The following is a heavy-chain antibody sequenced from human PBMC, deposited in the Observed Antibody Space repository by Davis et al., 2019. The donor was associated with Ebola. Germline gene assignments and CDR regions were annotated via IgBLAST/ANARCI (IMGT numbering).Heavy chain of an antibody. J-gene: IGHJ4*02. Sequence: GESLKISCAASGFTFSNYGMHWVRQAPGKGLEWVAVIWYDGSNKYYADSVKGRFTISRDNSKNTLYLQMNSLRAEDTAVYYCASLDTAMDYWGQGTLVTVSS. CDR2: IWYDGSNK. CDR1: GFTFSNYG. V-gene: IGHV3-33*01. D-gene: IGHD5-18*01. CDR3: ASLDTAMDY.